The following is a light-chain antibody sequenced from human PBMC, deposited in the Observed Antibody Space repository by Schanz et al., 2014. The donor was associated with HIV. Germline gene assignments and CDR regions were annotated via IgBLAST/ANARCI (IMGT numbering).Light chain of an antibody. CDR2: GAS. V-gene: IGKV3-20*01. J-gene: IGKJ1*01. CDR1: QSVSSNF. CDR3: QQYGSPPWT. Sequence: EIVLTQSPGSLSLSPGGRATLSCRASQSVSSNFLAWYQQKPGQAPRLVIFGASNRATGIPDRFSGSDSGTDFTLTISRVEPEDYAVYYCQQYGSPPWTFGQGTKVEV.